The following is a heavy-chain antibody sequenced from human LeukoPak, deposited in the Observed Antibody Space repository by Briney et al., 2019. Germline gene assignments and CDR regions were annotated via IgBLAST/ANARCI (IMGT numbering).Heavy chain of an antibody. J-gene: IGHJ4*02. CDR3: ARRGYGDYVR. CDR1: GGSFSGYY. D-gene: IGHD4-17*01. Sequence: SETLSLTCAVYGGSFSGYYWSWIRQPPGKGLEWIGEINHSGSTNYNPSLKSRVTISVDTSKNQFSLKLSSVTAADTAVYYCARRGYGDYVRWGQGTLVTVSS. V-gene: IGHV4-34*01. CDR2: INHSGST.